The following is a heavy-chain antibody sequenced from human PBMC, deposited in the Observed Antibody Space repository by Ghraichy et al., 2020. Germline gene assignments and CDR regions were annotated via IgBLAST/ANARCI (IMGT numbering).Heavy chain of an antibody. Sequence: GGSLRLSCAASGFAYSSYWMNWVRQAPGKGLEWVAYIKYDGSAEYYVDSVKGRFAISRDKTKNSLFLQMNSLRAEDTAVYYCARGWGRFDYWGQGTLVTVSS. V-gene: IGHV3-7*01. J-gene: IGHJ4*02. CDR3: ARGWGRFDY. CDR2: IKYDGSAE. D-gene: IGHD2-21*02. CDR1: GFAYSSYW.